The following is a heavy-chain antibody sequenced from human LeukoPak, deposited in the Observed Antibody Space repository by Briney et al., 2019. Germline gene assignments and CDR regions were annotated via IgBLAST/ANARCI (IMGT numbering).Heavy chain of an antibody. CDR2: ISGDGGST. D-gene: IGHD3-3*01. Sequence: GGSLRLSCAASGFTFDDYAMHWVRQAPGKGLEWVSLISGDGGSTYYADSVKGRFTISRDNSKNSLYLQMNSLRTGDTALYYCAKGSIFGVVIIETYFDYWGQGTLVTVSS. J-gene: IGHJ4*02. V-gene: IGHV3-43*02. CDR1: GFTFDDYA. CDR3: AKGSIFGVVIIETYFDY.